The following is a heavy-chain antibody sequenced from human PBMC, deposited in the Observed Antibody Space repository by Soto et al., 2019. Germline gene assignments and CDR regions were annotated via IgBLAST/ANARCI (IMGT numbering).Heavy chain of an antibody. CDR1: GGSISSGGYY. V-gene: IGHV4-31*03. CDR3: ARDPGGVAATAGFDP. Sequence: QVQLQESGPGLVKPSQTLSLTCTVSGGSISSGGYYWSWIRQHPGKGLEWIGYIYYSGSTYYNPSLKSRVTISVDTSKNQFSLKLSSVTAADTAVYYCARDPGGVAATAGFDPWGQGTLVTVSS. D-gene: IGHD2-15*01. J-gene: IGHJ5*02. CDR2: IYYSGST.